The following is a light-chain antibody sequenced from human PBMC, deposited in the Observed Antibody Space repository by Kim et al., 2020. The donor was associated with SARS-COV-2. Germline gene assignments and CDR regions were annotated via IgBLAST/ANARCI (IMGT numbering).Light chain of an antibody. Sequence: LTQPPSASGSPGQSVTISCTGTSSDVGGYNYVSWYQQHPGKAPKLMIYEVSKRPSGVPDRFSGSKSGNTASLTVSGLQAEDEADYYCSSYAGSVFGG. CDR1: SSDVGGYNY. J-gene: IGLJ2*01. V-gene: IGLV2-8*01. CDR2: EVS. CDR3: SSYAGSV.